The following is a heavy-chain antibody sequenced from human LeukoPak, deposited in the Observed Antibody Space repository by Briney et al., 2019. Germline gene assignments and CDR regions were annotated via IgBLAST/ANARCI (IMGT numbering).Heavy chain of an antibody. Sequence: PGGSLRLSCAASGLTFSSYGMHWVRQAPGKGLEWVAAISYDGRNKEYVDSVKGRFTISRDNSKNTLYLQMNSLRAEDTAVYNCAKDRGYSHGFDYWGQGTLVTVSS. J-gene: IGHJ4*02. D-gene: IGHD5-18*01. CDR3: AKDRGYSHGFDY. CDR1: GLTFSSYG. CDR2: ISYDGRNK. V-gene: IGHV3-30*18.